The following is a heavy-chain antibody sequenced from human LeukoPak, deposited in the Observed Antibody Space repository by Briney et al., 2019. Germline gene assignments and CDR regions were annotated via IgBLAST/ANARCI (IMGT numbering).Heavy chain of an antibody. CDR2: IYSGGST. Sequence: PGGSLRLSCAASGFTVSSNYMSWVRQAPGKGLEWVSVIYSGGSTYYADSVKGRFTISRDNSKNTLYLQMNSLRAEDTAVYYCARDSGWYGGYFDYWGQGTLVTVSS. CDR3: ARDSGWYGGYFDY. V-gene: IGHV3-53*01. CDR1: GFTVSSNY. J-gene: IGHJ4*02. D-gene: IGHD6-19*01.